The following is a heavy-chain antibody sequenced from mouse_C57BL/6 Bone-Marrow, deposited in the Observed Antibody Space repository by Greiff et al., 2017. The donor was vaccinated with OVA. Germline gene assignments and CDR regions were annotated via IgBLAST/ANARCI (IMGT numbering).Heavy chain of an antibody. J-gene: IGHJ2*01. CDR2: IDPENGDT. CDR3: TTESYFDD. V-gene: IGHV14-4*01. CDR1: GFNIKDDY. D-gene: IGHD6-2*01. Sequence: VQLQQSGAELVRPGASVKLSCTASGFNIKDDYMHWVKQRPEQGLEWIGWIDPENGDTEYASKFQGKATITADTSSNTAYLQLSSLTSEDTAVYYCTTESYFDDWGQGTTLTVSS.